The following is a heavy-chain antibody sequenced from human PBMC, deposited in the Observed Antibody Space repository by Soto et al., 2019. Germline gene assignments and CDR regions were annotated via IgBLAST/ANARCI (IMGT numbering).Heavy chain of an antibody. J-gene: IGHJ4*02. CDR2: IDPSAGST. Sequence: QVQLVQSGAEVKKPGASVKVSCKASGYIFTSYYMHWVRQGPGQGLERMGTIDPSAGSTTYAQNSQGRVTMTGDTSTSTVDLELNSLRSEDTAVYYCARSPVPTGKILYYFDYWGQGTLVTVSS. D-gene: IGHD2-8*02. V-gene: IGHV1-46*01. CDR1: GYIFTSYY. CDR3: ARSPVPTGKILYYFDY.